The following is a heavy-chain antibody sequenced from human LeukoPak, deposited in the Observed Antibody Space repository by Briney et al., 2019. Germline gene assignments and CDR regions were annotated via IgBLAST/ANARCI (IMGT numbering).Heavy chain of an antibody. V-gene: IGHV4-61*02. Sequence: SQTLSLTCTVSGGSISSGSYYWSWIRQPAGKGLEWIGRIYTSGSTNYNPSLKSLVTISVDTSKNQFSLKLSSVTAADTAVYYCARGREYYYGSGSCFDPWGQGTLVTVSS. CDR1: GGSISSGSYY. D-gene: IGHD3-10*01. J-gene: IGHJ5*02. CDR2: IYTSGST. CDR3: ARGREYYYGSGSCFDP.